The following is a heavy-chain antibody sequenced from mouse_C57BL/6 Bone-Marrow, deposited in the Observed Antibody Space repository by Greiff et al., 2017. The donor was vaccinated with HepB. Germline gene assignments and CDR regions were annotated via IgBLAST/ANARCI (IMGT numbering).Heavy chain of an antibody. D-gene: IGHD2-3*01. CDR2: IYPGDGDT. Sequence: QVQLKQSGPELVKPGASVKISCKASGYAFSSSWMNWVKQRPGKGLEWIGRIYPGDGDTNYNGKFKGKATLTADKSSSTAYMQLSSLTSEDSAVYFCARSDGSMYYFDYWGQGTTLTVSS. J-gene: IGHJ2*01. V-gene: IGHV1-82*01. CDR3: ARSDGSMYYFDY. CDR1: GYAFSSSW.